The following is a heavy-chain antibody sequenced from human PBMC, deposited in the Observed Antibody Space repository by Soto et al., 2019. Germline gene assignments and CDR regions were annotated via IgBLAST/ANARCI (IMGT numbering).Heavy chain of an antibody. CDR1: GFTFSSYG. J-gene: IGHJ6*02. CDR2: IWYDGSNK. Sequence: GGSLRLSCAASGFTFSSYGMHWVRQAPGKGLEWVAVIWYDGSNKYYADSVKGRFTISRDNSKNTLYLQMNSLRAEDTAVYYCARRQISPPTRGAASARGGMEAWGQGTTLTVYS. D-gene: IGHD6-13*01. V-gene: IGHV3-33*01. CDR3: ARRQISPPTRGAASARGGMEA.